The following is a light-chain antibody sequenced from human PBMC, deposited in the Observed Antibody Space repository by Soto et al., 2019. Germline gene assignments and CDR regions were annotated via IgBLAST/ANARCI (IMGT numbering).Light chain of an antibody. J-gene: IGKJ2*01. Sequence: DIEMTQSPDSLAVSLGERATINCKSSQSVLYTSNNKNYFAWYQQKPGQPPKLLIYWASTRQSGVPDRFSGSGSGTDFTLTISRLQAEDVAVYYCQQYYTTPYTFGQGTNLEIK. CDR1: QSVLYTSNNKNY. CDR3: QQYYTTPYT. CDR2: WAS. V-gene: IGKV4-1*01.